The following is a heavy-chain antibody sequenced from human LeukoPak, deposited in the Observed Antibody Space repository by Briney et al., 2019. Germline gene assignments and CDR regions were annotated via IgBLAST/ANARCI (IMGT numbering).Heavy chain of an antibody. D-gene: IGHD3-22*01. Sequence: GGPLRLSCAASGFTFSSCAMSWVRQAPGKGLEWVSGISGNAVSTYYADSVKGRFTISRDNSKNTLYLQMNSLRAEATAVYYCAKGGSYYDSSDYFFRFDYWGQGTLVTVSS. CDR2: ISGNAVST. V-gene: IGHV3-23*01. CDR1: GFTFSSCA. CDR3: AKGGSYYDSSDYFFRFDY. J-gene: IGHJ4*02.